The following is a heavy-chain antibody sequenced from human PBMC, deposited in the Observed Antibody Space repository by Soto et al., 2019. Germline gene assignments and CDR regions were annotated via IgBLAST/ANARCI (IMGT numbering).Heavy chain of an antibody. CDR3: GKDVGDYVPYYYGVDV. J-gene: IGHJ6*02. V-gene: IGHV3-30*18. D-gene: IGHD1-26*01. Sequence: QVQLVESGGGVVQPGTSLRLSCAASGFTFKTHAMHWVRQAPGKGLEWMAVIAYDGNEKFYADSVKGRFTISRDNSKNALYLQINTLRNEETAVDYCGKDVGDYVPYYYGVDVWGQGTTVTVSS. CDR1: GFTFKTHA. CDR2: IAYDGNEK.